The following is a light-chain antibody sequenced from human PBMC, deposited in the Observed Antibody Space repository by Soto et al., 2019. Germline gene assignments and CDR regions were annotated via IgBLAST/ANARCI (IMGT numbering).Light chain of an antibody. CDR2: SAS. J-gene: IGKJ1*01. Sequence: EIVLTQSPATLSVSPGGRATLSCRASQSISDTLAWYQQKPGQAPRLLIYSASRWATGFPARFSGRGSGTDFTLTISSLQSEDFAVYYCQQYDNWPWTFGQGTKVDIK. CDR3: QQYDNWPWT. CDR1: QSISDT. V-gene: IGKV3-15*01.